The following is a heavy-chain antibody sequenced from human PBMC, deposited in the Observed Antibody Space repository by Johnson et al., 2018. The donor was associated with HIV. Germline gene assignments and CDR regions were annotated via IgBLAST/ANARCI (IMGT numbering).Heavy chain of an antibody. D-gene: IGHD3-22*01. J-gene: IGHJ3*02. CDR2: ISYDGSNK. V-gene: IGHV3-30-3*01. CDR1: GFTFSSYA. Sequence: QVQVVESGGGVVQPGRSLRLSCAASGFTFSSYAMHWVRQAPGKGLEWVAVISYDGSNKYYADSVKGRFTISRDNSKNTLYLQMNSLRAEDTAVYYCAGGYYDSSGLDAFDIWGQGTMVTVSS. CDR3: AGGYYDSSGLDAFDI.